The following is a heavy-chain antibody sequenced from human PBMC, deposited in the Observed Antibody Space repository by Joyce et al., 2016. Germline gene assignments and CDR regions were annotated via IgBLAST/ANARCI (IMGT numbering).Heavy chain of an antibody. CDR1: GDFVSSNSAA. CDR2: TFYRSKWYS. V-gene: IGHV6-1*01. Sequence: QVQLQQSGPGLVKPSQILSLTCAISGDFVSSNSAAWNWIRQSPSRGLEWLGRTFYRSKWYSDYAVSVRSRISINPDTSKNLFSLNLNSVTPEDTAVYYCARDAGFGLDARDIWGQGTMVTVSS. J-gene: IGHJ3*02. CDR3: ARDAGFGLDARDI. D-gene: IGHD3/OR15-3a*01.